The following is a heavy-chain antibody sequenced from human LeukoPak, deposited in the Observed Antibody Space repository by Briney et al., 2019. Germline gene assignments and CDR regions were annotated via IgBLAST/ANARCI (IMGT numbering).Heavy chain of an antibody. V-gene: IGHV3-48*04. CDR1: GFTFSSYS. Sequence: GGSLRLSCAASGFTFSSYSMNWVRQAPGKGLEWVSYISSSSSTIYYADSVKGRFTISRDNAKNSLYLQMNSLRAEDTAVYYCARERESGGIDYWGQGTLVTVSS. D-gene: IGHD2/OR15-2a*01. CDR2: ISSSSSTI. CDR3: ARERESGGIDY. J-gene: IGHJ4*02.